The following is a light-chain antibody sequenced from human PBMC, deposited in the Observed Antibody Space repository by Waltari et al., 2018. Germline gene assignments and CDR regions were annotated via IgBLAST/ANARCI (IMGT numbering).Light chain of an antibody. CDR2: DAA. V-gene: IGKV1-33*01. Sequence: DIQMTQSPSSLSASVGDRVTITCQASQDISNYLNWYQQKPGKAPKLLIYDAAKLETGVPSRFSGSGSGTDFTFTISNLQPEDIATYYGQQYDNLPITFGQGTRLEIK. CDR3: QQYDNLPIT. CDR1: QDISNY. J-gene: IGKJ5*01.